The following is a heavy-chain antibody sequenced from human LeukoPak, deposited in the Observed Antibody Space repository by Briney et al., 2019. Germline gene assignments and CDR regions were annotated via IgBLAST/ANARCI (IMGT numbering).Heavy chain of an antibody. CDR1: SGSINSYF. J-gene: IGHJ4*02. CDR2: IYTPGTT. V-gene: IGHV4-4*07. D-gene: IGHD6-13*01. CDR3: ARQGYGASWYHLDY. Sequence: ASDTLSLTCTVPSGSINSYFWGWVPDPARKGLKWSGRIYTPGTTHFNPSVRSRLTMSVDTSKNLFSLNLCSVTAAHPVVYHWARQGYGASWYHLDYWGRGTLVVVSS.